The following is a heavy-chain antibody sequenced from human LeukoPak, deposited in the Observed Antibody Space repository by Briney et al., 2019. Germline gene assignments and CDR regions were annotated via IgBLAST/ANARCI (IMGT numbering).Heavy chain of an antibody. V-gene: IGHV3-48*03. J-gene: IGHJ4*02. D-gene: IGHD3-10*01. CDR2: ISSSGSTI. CDR1: GFTFSSYE. Sequence: AGGSLRLSCAASGFTFSSYEMNWVRQAPGKGLEWVSYISSSGSTIYYADSEKGRFTISRDNAKNSLYLQMNSLRAEDTAVYYCARERYYYGSGSYLPFDYWGQGTLVTVSS. CDR3: ARERYYYGSGSYLPFDY.